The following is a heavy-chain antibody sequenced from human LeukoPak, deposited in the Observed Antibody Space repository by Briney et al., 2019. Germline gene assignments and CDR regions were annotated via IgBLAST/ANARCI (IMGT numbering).Heavy chain of an antibody. J-gene: IGHJ3*02. V-gene: IGHV4-4*07. CDR3: ARGYDSSGPWAFDI. CDR1: GGSINNYY. D-gene: IGHD3-22*01. CDR2: IYTRGST. Sequence: SETLSLTCTVSGGSINNYYWSWIRQPAGKGLEWIGRIYTRGSTNYNPSLKSRVTMSVDTSKNQFSLKLSSVTAADTAVYYCARGYDSSGPWAFDIWGQGTMVTVSS.